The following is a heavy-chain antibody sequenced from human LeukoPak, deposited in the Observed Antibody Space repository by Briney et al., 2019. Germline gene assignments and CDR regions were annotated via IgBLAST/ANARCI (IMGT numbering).Heavy chain of an antibody. CDR3: ASGTGIDAFDI. Sequence: PGGSLRLFCAASGFNFSSYVMNLVREAPGKGLEWVSYISSSGSTIYYADSVKGRFTISRHNAKNSLYLQMNSLRAEDTAVYYCASGTGIDAFDIWGQGTMVTVSS. CDR1: GFNFSSYV. J-gene: IGHJ3*02. CDR2: ISSSGSTI. V-gene: IGHV3-48*03. D-gene: IGHD7-27*01.